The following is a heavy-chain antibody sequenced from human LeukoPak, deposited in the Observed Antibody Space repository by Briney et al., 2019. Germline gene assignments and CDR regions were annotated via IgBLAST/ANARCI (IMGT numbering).Heavy chain of an antibody. V-gene: IGHV4-59*08. CDR2: IYYSGST. J-gene: IGHJ4*02. CDR3: ARHEAAVAGDFDY. CDR1: GGSISSYY. D-gene: IGHD6-19*01. Sequence: PSETLSLTCTVSGGSISSYYWSWIRQPPGKGLEWIGYIYYSGSTNYNPSLKSRVTISVDTSKNQFSLKLSSVTAADTAVYYCARHEAAVAGDFDYWGQGTLVTVSS.